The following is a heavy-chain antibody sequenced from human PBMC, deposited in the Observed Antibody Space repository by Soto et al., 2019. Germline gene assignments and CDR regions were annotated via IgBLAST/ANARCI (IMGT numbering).Heavy chain of an antibody. CDR2: ISYDGSNK. J-gene: IGHJ6*03. V-gene: IGHV3-30*18. CDR3: AKDLSGFGELLWRRDYYYYMDV. CDR1: GFTFSSYG. D-gene: IGHD3-10*01. Sequence: QVQLVESGGGVVQPGRSLRLSCAASGFTFSSYGMHWVRQAPGKGLEWVAVISYDGSNKYYADSVKGRFTISRDNSKNTLYLQMNSLRAEDTAVYYCAKDLSGFGELLWRRDYYYYMDVWGKGTTVTVSS.